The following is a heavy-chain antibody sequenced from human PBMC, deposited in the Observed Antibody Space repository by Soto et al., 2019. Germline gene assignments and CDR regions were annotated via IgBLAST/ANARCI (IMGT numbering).Heavy chain of an antibody. J-gene: IGHJ6*03. CDR3: AKSGSSSATYYYCYYMDV. Sequence: GGSLRLSCAASGFTFSSYAMSWVRQAPGKGLEWVSAISGSGGSTYYADSVKGRFTISRDNSKNTLYLQMNSLRAEDTAVYYCAKSGSSSATYYYCYYMDVWGKGTTVTAP. CDR2: ISGSGGST. CDR1: GFTFSSYA. D-gene: IGHD6-6*01. V-gene: IGHV3-23*01.